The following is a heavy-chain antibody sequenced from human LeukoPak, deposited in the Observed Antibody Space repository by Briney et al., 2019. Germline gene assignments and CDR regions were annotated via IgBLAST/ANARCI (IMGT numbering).Heavy chain of an antibody. CDR3: AREILGYCSGGSCYRWFDP. J-gene: IGHJ5*02. CDR2: INAGNGNT. V-gene: IGHV1-3*03. Sequence: ASVKVSCKASGYTFTSYAMHWVRQAPGQRLEWMGWINAGNGNTKYSQEVQGRVTITRDTSASTAYMEMSSLRSEDMDVYYCAREILGYCSGGSCYRWFDPWGQGTLVTVSS. CDR1: GYTFTSYA. D-gene: IGHD2-15*01.